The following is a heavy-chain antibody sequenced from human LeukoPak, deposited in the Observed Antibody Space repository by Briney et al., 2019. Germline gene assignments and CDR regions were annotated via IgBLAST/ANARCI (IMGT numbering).Heavy chain of an antibody. CDR2: ISSSSNYI. V-gene: IGHV3-21*01. J-gene: IGHJ4*02. D-gene: IGHD2-15*01. Sequence: KPGGSLRLSCAASGFTFSSYSMNWVRQAPGKGLEWVSSISSSSNYISYADSVKGRFTISRDNAKNSLYLQMNSLRAEDTAVCYCAISSGGSCYQWGQGTLVTASS. CDR1: GFTFSSYS. CDR3: AISSGGSCYQ.